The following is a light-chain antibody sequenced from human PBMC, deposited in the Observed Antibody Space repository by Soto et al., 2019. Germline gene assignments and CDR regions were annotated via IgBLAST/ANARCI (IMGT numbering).Light chain of an antibody. J-gene: IGLJ3*02. CDR1: SSDVGTYNS. Sequence: QSALTQPASVSGSPGQSITVSCTGSSSDVGTYNSVSWYQQHPGKAPKLIIYDVSNRPSGVSNRFSGSKSGNTASLTISGLQTEDEADYYCDSYTSSSSWVFGGGTKLTVL. V-gene: IGLV2-14*03. CDR2: DVS. CDR3: DSYTSSSSWV.